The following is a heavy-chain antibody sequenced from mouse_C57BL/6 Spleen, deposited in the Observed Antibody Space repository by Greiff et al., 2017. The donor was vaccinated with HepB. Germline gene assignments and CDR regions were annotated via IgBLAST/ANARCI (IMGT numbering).Heavy chain of an antibody. J-gene: IGHJ3*01. D-gene: IGHD1-1*01. CDR1: GYSITSGYY. CDR2: ISYDGSN. Sequence: DVKLVESGPGLVKPSQSLSLTCSVTGYSITSGYYWNWIRQFPGNKLEWMGYISYDGSNNYNPSLKNRISITRDTSKNQFFLKLNSVTTEDTATYYCARESYAWFAYWGQGTLVTVSA. V-gene: IGHV3-6*01. CDR3: ARESYAWFAY.